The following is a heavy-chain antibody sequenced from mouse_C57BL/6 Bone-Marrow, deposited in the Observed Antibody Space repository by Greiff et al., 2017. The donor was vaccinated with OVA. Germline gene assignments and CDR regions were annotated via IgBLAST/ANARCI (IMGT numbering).Heavy chain of an antibody. CDR3: ARGRLWSGFFDY. CDR1: GYSITSGYY. J-gene: IGHJ2*01. CDR2: ISYDGSN. V-gene: IGHV3-6*01. D-gene: IGHD1-1*02. Sequence: VQLQQSGPGLVKPSQSLSLTCSVTGYSITSGYYWNWIRQFPGNKLEWMGYISYDGSNNYNPSLKNRISITRDTSKNQFFLKLNSVTTEDTATYYCARGRLWSGFFDYWGQGTTLTVSS.